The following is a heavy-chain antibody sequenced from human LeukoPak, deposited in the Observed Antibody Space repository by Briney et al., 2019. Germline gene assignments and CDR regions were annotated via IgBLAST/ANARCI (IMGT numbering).Heavy chain of an antibody. CDR2: IYYSGST. J-gene: IGHJ4*02. CDR3: ARHASVDGNWPRPLDY. CDR1: GVSISSSNYY. D-gene: IGHD6-19*01. Sequence: KPSETLSLTCTVSGVSISSSNYYWGWIRQPPGKGLEWIGNIYYSGSTYYKPSLKTRVTISVDTSKNQFSLKLTSVTAADTAVYYCARHASVDGNWPRPLDYWGQGGLVTVSS. V-gene: IGHV4-39*01.